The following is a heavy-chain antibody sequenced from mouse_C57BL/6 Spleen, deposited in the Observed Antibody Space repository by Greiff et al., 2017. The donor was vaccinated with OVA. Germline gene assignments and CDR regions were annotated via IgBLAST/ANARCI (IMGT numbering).Heavy chain of an antibody. CDR1: GYSITSGYY. D-gene: IGHD1-1*01. V-gene: IGHV3-6*01. CDR3: ARDYGRNYFDD. Sequence: EVKLMESGPGLVKPSQSLSLTCSVTGYSITSGYYWNWIRQFPGNKLEWMGYISYDGSNNYNPSLKNRISITRDTSKNQFFLKLNSVTTEDTATYYCARDYGRNYFDDWGQGTTLTVSS. J-gene: IGHJ2*01. CDR2: ISYDGSN.